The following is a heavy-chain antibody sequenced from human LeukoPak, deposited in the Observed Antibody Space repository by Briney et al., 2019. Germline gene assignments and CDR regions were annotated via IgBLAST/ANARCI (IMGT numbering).Heavy chain of an antibody. V-gene: IGHV3-30*04. CDR2: ISHDGNAK. CDR3: AREGYTRGRAGAFDM. Sequence: GGSLRLSCAGSGFSFSTSVIHWVRQAPGKGLECVTAISHDGNAKYYTASVRGRFTNSRDNSKNTVYVEINSLRPEDTAMYYCAREGYTRGRAGAFDMWGQGTMVTVSP. J-gene: IGHJ3*02. D-gene: IGHD6-19*01. CDR1: GFSFSTSV.